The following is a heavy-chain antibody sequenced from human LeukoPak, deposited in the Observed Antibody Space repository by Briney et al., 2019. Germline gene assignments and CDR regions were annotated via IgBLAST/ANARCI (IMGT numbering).Heavy chain of an antibody. CDR1: GGSISRSSYY. CDR2: IYYSGSA. D-gene: IGHD3-10*01. Sequence: AETLSLTCTVSGGSISRSSYYWGWIRQPPGKGLEWIGSIYYSGSAYYNPSLKSRVTISVDTSENQFSLKLSSVTAADTAVYYCATYYYGSGSRPEWGQGTLVTVSS. V-gene: IGHV4-39*01. CDR3: ATYYYGSGSRPE. J-gene: IGHJ4*02.